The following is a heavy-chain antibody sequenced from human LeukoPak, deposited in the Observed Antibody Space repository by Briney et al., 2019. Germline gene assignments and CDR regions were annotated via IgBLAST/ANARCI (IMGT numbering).Heavy chain of an antibody. D-gene: IGHD3-22*01. CDR1: GLTFRSYG. J-gene: IGHJ4*02. Sequence: PGRSLRLSCAASGLTFRSYGMRWVRQAPGKGLEWVAVIWNDGTNRYYADSVKGRFTISRDISKNTLYLQMNSLRAEDTAVYYCATDGSSGYFGYWGQGTLVTVSS. CDR2: IWNDGTNR. CDR3: ATDGSSGYFGY. V-gene: IGHV3-33*01.